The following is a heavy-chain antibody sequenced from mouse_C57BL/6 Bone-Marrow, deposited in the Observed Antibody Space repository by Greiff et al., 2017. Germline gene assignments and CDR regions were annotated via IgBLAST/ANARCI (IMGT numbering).Heavy chain of an antibody. CDR1: GYTFTDYN. D-gene: IGHD1-1*01. V-gene: IGHV1-22*01. CDR3: ARESYYYGSSFYWYFDV. J-gene: IGHJ1*03. Sequence: EVQLQQSGPELVKPGASVKMSCKASGYTFTDYNMHWVKQSHGKSLEWIGYINPNNGGTSYNQKFKGKATLTVNKSSSTAYMELRSLTSEDSAVYYCARESYYYGSSFYWYFDVWGTGTTVTVSS. CDR2: INPNNGGT.